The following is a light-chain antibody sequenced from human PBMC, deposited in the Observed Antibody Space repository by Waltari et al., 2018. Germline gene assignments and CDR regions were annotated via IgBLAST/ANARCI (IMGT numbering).Light chain of an antibody. CDR1: QSVLWYSNNKHH. V-gene: IGKV4-1*01. Sequence: DIVMTQSPDSLAVSLGERATIKFKSIQSVLWYSNNKHHFAWYQQKPGQPPRLHFYWASTRESGVPDRFSGSGSGTDFTLTISSLQPEDVAAYYCQQYYSHPATFGQGTNVEIK. J-gene: IGKJ1*01. CDR3: QQYYSHPAT. CDR2: WAS.